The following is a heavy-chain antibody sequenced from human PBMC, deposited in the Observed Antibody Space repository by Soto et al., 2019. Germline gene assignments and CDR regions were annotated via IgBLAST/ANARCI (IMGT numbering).Heavy chain of an antibody. CDR2: IHPGDSDT. J-gene: IGHJ6*02. CDR1: GYTFTSYW. CDR3: ARQLLGFCGDPSCLNYYYYGMDV. D-gene: IGHD2-2*01. Sequence: GESLKISCKCSGYTFTSYWIAWVRQMPGKGLEWMGIIHPGDSDTRYSPSFQGQVTISADKSISTAYLQWSSLRASDTAMYYCARQLLGFCGDPSCLNYYYYGMDVWGQGTTVTVSS. V-gene: IGHV5-51*01.